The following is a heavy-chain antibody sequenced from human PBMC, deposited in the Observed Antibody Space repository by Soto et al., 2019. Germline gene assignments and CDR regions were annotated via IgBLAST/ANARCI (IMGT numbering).Heavy chain of an antibody. Sequence: GGSLRLSCAASGFTFSDYYMSWIRQAPVNGLEWVSYISSSGSTIYYADSVKGRFTISRDNAKNSLYLQMNSLRAEDTAVYYCARDPGFNVAVPAGAFDIWGQGTMVTVSS. J-gene: IGHJ3*02. D-gene: IGHD2-2*01. V-gene: IGHV3-11*01. CDR3: ARDPGFNVAVPAGAFDI. CDR2: ISSSGSTI. CDR1: GFTFSDYY.